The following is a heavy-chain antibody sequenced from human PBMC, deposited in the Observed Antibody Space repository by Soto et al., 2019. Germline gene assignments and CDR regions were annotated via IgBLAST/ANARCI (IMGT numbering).Heavy chain of an antibody. CDR2: INPDGGFT. Sequence: ASVEVSCKASGFPFLRFYIHWVRQAPGQGPQWMGVINPDGGFTTYAQSFRDRVAVTRDTSTSTVHMQLSSLRSEDTALYYCARGYYGSGSLVSSFGLDVWGQGTTVTVSS. CDR3: ARGYYGSGSLVSSFGLDV. CDR1: GFPFLRFY. J-gene: IGHJ6*02. V-gene: IGHV1-46*01. D-gene: IGHD3-10*01.